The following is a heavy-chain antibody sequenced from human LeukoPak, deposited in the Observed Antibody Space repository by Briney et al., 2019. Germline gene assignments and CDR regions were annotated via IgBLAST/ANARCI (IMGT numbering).Heavy chain of an antibody. V-gene: IGHV3-48*03. J-gene: IGHJ6*04. CDR1: GFTFSSYE. D-gene: IGHD6-13*01. Sequence: PGGSLRLSCAASGFTFSSYEMNWVRQAPGKGLEWVSYISSSGSTIYYADSVKGRFTISRDNAKNSLYLQMNSLRAEDTAVYYCARDKQATYYDYGMDVWGKGTTVTVSS. CDR3: ARDKQATYYDYGMDV. CDR2: ISSSGSTI.